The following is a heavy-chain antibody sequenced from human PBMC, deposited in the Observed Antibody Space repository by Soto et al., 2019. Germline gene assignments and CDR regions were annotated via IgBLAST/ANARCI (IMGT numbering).Heavy chain of an antibody. D-gene: IGHD2-21*01. V-gene: IGHV4-61*01. Sequence: QVQLQESGPGLVKPSENLSLTCSVSGGSVSSGTQYWSWIRQPPGKGLEWIGYIYYTGTTKYNPSLQSRTTILVDTSKNQFSLKMSSVAAAGTAAYDCGIDPHDYCVPAGGIAVWGQGTTVTVPS. CDR2: IYYTGTT. J-gene: IGHJ6*02. CDR3: GIDPHDYCVPAGGIAV. CDR1: GGSVSSGTQY.